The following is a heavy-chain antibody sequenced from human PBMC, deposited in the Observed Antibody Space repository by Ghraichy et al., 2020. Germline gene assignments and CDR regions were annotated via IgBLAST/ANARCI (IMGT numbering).Heavy chain of an antibody. D-gene: IGHD2-21*02. J-gene: IGHJ4*02. V-gene: IGHV3-7*01. CDR1: GFAYNSYW. CDR2: IKYDGSAE. CDR3: ARGWGRFDY. Sequence: GGSLRLSCAASGFAYNSYWMNWVRQAPGKGLEWVAYIKYDGSAEYYVDSVKGRFAISRDNAKNSLFLQMNSLRAEDTAVYYCARGWGRFDYWGQGNLVTVS.